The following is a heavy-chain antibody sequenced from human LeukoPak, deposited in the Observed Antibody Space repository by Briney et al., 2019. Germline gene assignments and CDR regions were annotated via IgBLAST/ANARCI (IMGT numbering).Heavy chain of an antibody. J-gene: IGHJ4*02. D-gene: IGHD2-21*02. CDR2: INHSGST. CDR3: ARQRWGDLTRIDY. Sequence: SETLSLTCAVYGGSFSGHYWSWIRQPPGKGLEWIGEINHSGSTNYNPSLKSRVTISVDTSKDQFSLKLTSVTAADTAVYYCARQRWGDLTRIDYWGQGTLVAVSS. CDR1: GGSFSGHY. V-gene: IGHV4-34*01.